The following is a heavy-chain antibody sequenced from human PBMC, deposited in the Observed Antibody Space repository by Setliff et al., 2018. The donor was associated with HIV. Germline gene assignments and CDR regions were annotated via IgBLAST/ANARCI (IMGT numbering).Heavy chain of an antibody. V-gene: IGHV4-59*12. CDR2: TFDNGNT. D-gene: IGHD6-19*01. J-gene: IGHJ4*02. CDR1: GGSISFYY. CDR3: ARETIRSGHPSEAGFDF. Sequence: SETLSLTCSISGGSISFYYWNWLRQTPGKGLEWIAYTFDNGNTHYNPSLESRVTMSVDTSKNQFSLNLNSVTAADTAVYYCARETIRSGHPSEAGFDFWGQGALVTVSS.